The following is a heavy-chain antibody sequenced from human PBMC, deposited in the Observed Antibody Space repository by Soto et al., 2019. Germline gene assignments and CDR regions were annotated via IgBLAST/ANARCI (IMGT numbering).Heavy chain of an antibody. D-gene: IGHD3-3*01. CDR3: TSLSITIFGVVLMDV. V-gene: IGHV3-15*07. CDR1: GFTFSNAW. J-gene: IGHJ6*02. CDR2: IKSKTDGGTT. Sequence: GGSLRLSCAASGFTFSNAWMNWVRQAPGKGLEWVGRIKSKTDGGTTDYAAPVKGRFTISRDDSKNTLYLQMNSLKTEDTAVYYCTSLSITIFGVVLMDVWGQGTTVTVSS.